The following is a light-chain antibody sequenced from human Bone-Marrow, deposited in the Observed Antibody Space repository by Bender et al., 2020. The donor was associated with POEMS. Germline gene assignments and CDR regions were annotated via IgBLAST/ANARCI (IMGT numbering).Light chain of an antibody. Sequence: QSVLTQPPSASGTPGQRVTISCSGGRSNIGSNYVYWYQQLPGTAPKLLISRNNQRPSGVPDRFSGSKSGTSASLAISGRRSEDEADYYCAAWDDSLSGRVFGGGTKLTVL. V-gene: IGLV1-47*01. CDR2: RNN. J-gene: IGLJ3*02. CDR1: RSNIGSNY. CDR3: AAWDDSLSGRV.